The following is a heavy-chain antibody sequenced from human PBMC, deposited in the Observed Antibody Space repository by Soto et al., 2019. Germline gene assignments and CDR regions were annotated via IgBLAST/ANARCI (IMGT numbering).Heavy chain of an antibody. CDR1: GYTFTSYG. Sequence: QVQLVQSGAEVKKPGASVKVTCKAYGYTFTSYGISWVRLAHGRGLEWMGWIRAYNGNTNYAQKLQGRVTMTTDTSTSTAYMELRSLRSDDTAVYYCARDGSSGWYKRWFDPWGQGTLVTVSS. V-gene: IGHV1-18*01. CDR2: IRAYNGNT. D-gene: IGHD6-19*01. CDR3: ARDGSSGWYKRWFDP. J-gene: IGHJ5*02.